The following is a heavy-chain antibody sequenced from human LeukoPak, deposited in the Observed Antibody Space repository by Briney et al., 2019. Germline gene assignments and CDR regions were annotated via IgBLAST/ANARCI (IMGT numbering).Heavy chain of an antibody. D-gene: IGHD6-19*01. CDR2: INPSGGST. Sequence: ASVKVSCKASGYTFTGYYMHWVRQAPGQGLEWMGIINPSGGSTSYAQKFQGRVTMTRDTSTSTVYMELSSLRSEDTAVYYCAREQWLRGYFDYWGQGTLVTVSS. J-gene: IGHJ4*02. CDR1: GYTFTGYY. CDR3: AREQWLRGYFDY. V-gene: IGHV1-46*01.